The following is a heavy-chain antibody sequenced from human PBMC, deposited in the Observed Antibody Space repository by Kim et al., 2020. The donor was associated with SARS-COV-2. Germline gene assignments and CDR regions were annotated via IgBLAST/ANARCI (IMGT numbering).Heavy chain of an antibody. CDR2: IYYSGST. CDR3: ARARGSGSYYNKYDAFDI. D-gene: IGHD3-10*01. V-gene: IGHV4-59*13. Sequence: SETLSLTCTVSGGSISSYYWSWIRQPPGKGLEWIGYIYYSGSTNYNPSLKSRVTISVDTSKNQFSLKLSSVTAADTAVYYCARARGSGSYYNKYDAFDIWGQGTMVTVSS. CDR1: GGSISSYY. J-gene: IGHJ3*02.